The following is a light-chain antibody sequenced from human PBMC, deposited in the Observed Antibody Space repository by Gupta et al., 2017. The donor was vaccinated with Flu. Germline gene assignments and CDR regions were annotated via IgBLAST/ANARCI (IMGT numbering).Light chain of an antibody. V-gene: IGKV3-15*01. J-gene: IGKJ5*01. CDR3: QQYNQWPIT. CDR2: CAS. CDR1: QSVSSN. Sequence: GERATRSCRASQSVSSNLAWYQQKPGQTPMLLVYCASARATGIPARFSGSGSGTEFTLTINSLQSKDFAVYYCQQYNQWPITFGQGTRLEIK.